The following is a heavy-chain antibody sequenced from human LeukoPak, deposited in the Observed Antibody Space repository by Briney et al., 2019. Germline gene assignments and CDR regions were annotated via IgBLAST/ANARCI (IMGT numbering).Heavy chain of an antibody. CDR2: ISNNGGYT. CDR1: GFTFSSSA. D-gene: IGHD2-15*01. CDR3: AKQLGYCSDGSCYFPY. Sequence: PWGSLRLSCAASGFTFSSSAMSWVRQAPGKGLEWVSAISNNGGYTYYADSVQGRFTISRDNSKSTLCLQMNSLRAGDTAVYYCAKQLGYCSDGSCYFPYWGQGTLVTVSS. J-gene: IGHJ4*02. V-gene: IGHV3-23*01.